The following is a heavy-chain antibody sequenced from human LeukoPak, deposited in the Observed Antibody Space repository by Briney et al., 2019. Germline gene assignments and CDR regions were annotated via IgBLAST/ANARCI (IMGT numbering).Heavy chain of an antibody. J-gene: IGHJ4*02. V-gene: IGHV3-30*03. CDR3: AREYSSSWYHFGY. CDR1: GFTFSSYG. CDR2: ISYDGSNK. Sequence: GGSLRLSCAASGFTFSSYGMHWVRQAPGKGLEWVAVISYDGSNKYYADSVKGRFTISRDNSKNTLYLQMNSLRFEDTALYYCAREYSSSWYHFGYWGQGTLVTVSP. D-gene: IGHD6-13*01.